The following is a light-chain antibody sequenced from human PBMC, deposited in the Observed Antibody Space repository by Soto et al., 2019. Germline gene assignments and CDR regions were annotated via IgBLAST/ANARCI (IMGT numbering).Light chain of an antibody. Sequence: QSVLTQPPSASGSPGQSVAISCTGTSSDIGGYNFVSWYQQHPGNAPKLMIYDVTKRPSGVPDRFSGSKSGNTATLIVSGLQAEDEADYYCSSHGGSNNPYVFGPGTKLTVL. CDR3: SSHGGSNNPYV. CDR2: DVT. CDR1: SSDIGGYNF. J-gene: IGLJ1*01. V-gene: IGLV2-8*01.